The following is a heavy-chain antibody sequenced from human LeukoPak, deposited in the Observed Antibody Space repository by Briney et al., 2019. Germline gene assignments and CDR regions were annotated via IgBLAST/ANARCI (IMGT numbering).Heavy chain of an antibody. CDR2: IYTSGST. CDR3: ARDPRGYSGYGPGVYFDY. D-gene: IGHD5-12*01. Sequence: PSETLSLTCAVSGGSISSYYWSWIRQPAGKGLEWIGRIYTSGSTNYNPSLKSRVTMSVDTSKNQFSLKLSSVTAADTAVYYCARDPRGYSGYGPGVYFDYWGQGTLVTVSS. J-gene: IGHJ4*02. CDR1: GGSISSYY. V-gene: IGHV4-4*07.